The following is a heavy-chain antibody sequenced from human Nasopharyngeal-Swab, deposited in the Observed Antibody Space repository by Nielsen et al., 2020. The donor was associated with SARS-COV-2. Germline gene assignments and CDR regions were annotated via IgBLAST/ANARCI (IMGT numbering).Heavy chain of an antibody. CDR2: ISGSGEST. Sequence: GESLKISCAASGFTLSTYDMSWVRQAPGKGLEWVSGISGSGESTHYADSVKGRFTISRDNSKNTLYLQMNSLRAEDTAVYYCVKGPPAVIHYFDYWGQGTLVTVSS. CDR1: GFTLSTYD. V-gene: IGHV3-23*01. J-gene: IGHJ4*02. CDR3: VKGPPAVIHYFDY. D-gene: IGHD2-21*01.